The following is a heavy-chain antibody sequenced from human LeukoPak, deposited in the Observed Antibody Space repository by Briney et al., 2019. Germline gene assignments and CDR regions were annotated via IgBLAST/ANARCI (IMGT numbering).Heavy chain of an antibody. CDR1: GFTFSTYA. D-gene: IGHD3-22*01. J-gene: IGHJ4*02. CDR2: ISSSGDRT. Sequence: GGSLRLSCAASGFTFSTYAMSWFRQAPGKGLEWVSSISSSGDRTFHADSVKDRFTISRDNSENTLYLQMSRLRAEDTAVYYCAKDRPNYHESNGHYYRPNGDYWGQGTLVTVSS. CDR3: AKDRPNYHESNGHYYRPNGDY. V-gene: IGHV3-23*01.